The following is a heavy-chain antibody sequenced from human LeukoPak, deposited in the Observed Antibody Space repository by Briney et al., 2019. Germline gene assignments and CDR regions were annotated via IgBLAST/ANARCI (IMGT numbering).Heavy chain of an antibody. CDR1: GGSISSGVYY. CDR2: IYYSGST. D-gene: IGHD3-22*01. CDR3: ASYGYYYDSSGYFEDY. Sequence: SETLSLTCTASGGSISSGVYYWSWIRQPPGKGLEWIGYIYYSGSTYYNPSLKSRVTISVDTSKNQFSLKLSSVTAADAAVYYCASYGYYYDSSGYFEDYWGQGTLVTVSS. J-gene: IGHJ4*02. V-gene: IGHV4-30-4*01.